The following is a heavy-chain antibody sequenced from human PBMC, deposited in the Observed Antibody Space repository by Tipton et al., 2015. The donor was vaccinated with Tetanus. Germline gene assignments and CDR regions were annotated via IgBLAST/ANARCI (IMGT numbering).Heavy chain of an antibody. V-gene: IGHV1-46*01. Sequence: QLVQSGAEVKKPGASVKVSCKASGYTLTSYHMHWVRQAPGQGLEWMGIINPIGGSPTYTKKFQGGITMTGGTSPGPVYMELNSRGVGDPAGYYGGGAGGGGRRINGPAGIDYWGQGTLVTVSS. J-gene: IGHJ4*02. CDR3: GGAGGGGRRINGPAGIDY. D-gene: IGHD1-20*01. CDR2: INPIGGSP. CDR1: GYTLTSYH.